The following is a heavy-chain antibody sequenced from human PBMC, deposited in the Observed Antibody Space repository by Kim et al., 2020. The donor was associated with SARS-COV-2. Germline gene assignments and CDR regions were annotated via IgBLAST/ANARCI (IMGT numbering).Heavy chain of an antibody. J-gene: IGHJ4*02. CDR3: ARVVDTAMVGSDY. V-gene: IGHV4-34*01. Sequence: YNPALKSRVTISVDTSKNQFSLKLSSVTAADTAVYYCARVVDTAMVGSDYWGQGTLVTVSS. D-gene: IGHD5-18*01.